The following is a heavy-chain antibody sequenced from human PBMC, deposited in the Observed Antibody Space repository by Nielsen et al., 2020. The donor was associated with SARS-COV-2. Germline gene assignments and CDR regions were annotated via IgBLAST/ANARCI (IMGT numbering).Heavy chain of an antibody. V-gene: IGHV3-21*01. CDR1: GFTFTTYS. CDR3: ARDRTVTRGRLDY. D-gene: IGHD4-11*01. CDR2: ISSSSSSI. Sequence: GGSLRLSCAASGFTFTTYSMNWVRQAPGKGLEWVSSISSSSSSIYYVDSVKGRFGISRDNAKNSLYLQMNSLRAEDTAVYYCARDRTVTRGRLDYWGQGTLVTVSS. J-gene: IGHJ4*02.